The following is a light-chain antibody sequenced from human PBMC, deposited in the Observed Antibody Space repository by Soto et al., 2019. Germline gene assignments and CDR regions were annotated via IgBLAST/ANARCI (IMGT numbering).Light chain of an antibody. CDR3: QVWDSSSDRVV. CDR2: KNN. J-gene: IGLJ2*01. V-gene: IGLV1-40*01. CDR1: GSNVGASYD. Sequence: QAVVTQPPSVSGAPGQTITMSCTGSGSNVGASYDVHWYQILPGAGPRLLIYKNNNRPSGVPDRFSGSKSGTSASLAITGLRAEDEADYYCQVWDSSSDRVVFGGGTKVTVL.